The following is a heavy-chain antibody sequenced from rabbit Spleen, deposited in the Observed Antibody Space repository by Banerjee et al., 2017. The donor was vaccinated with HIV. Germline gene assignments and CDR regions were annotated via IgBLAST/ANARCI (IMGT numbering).Heavy chain of an antibody. CDR3: ARVSESSGWGEDL. CDR2: IDAGSSGST. D-gene: IGHD4-1*01. V-gene: IGHV1S45*01. CDR1: GFSFSSSNW. Sequence: EESGGDLVKPEGSLTLTCTASGFSFSSSNWICWVRQAPGKGLEWIACIDAGSSGSTYYARWAKGPFTSSKTSSTTVTLRMTSLTAADTATYFCARVSESSGWGEDLWGPGTLVTVS. J-gene: IGHJ4*01.